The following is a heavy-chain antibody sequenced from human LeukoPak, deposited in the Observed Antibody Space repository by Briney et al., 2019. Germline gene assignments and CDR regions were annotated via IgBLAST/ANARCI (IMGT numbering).Heavy chain of an antibody. J-gene: IGHJ6*02. Sequence: GASVTVSCTASGGTFSIYAISWVRQAPGQGLEWMGGIIPIFGTANYAQKFQGRVTITADESTSTAYMELSSLRSEDTAVYYCARLDEYSSSSRYYGMDVWGQGTTVTVSS. V-gene: IGHV1-69*13. D-gene: IGHD6-6*01. CDR2: IIPIFGTA. CDR3: ARLDEYSSSSRYYGMDV. CDR1: GGTFSIYA.